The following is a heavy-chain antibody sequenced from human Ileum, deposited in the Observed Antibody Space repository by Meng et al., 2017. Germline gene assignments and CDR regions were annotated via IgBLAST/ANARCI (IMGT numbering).Heavy chain of an antibody. V-gene: IGHV4-4*02. CDR3: AHIFDS. Sequence: QVQLEGPGPGRVVTAGTLSLTCAVSGRCISSSDWWSWVRQPPGKGLEWIAEMNLGGSPNYNPSLKSRVTMSVDKSNDHLSLQLTSVTAADTAVYYCAHIFDSWGQGTLVTVSS. J-gene: IGHJ4*02. CDR2: MNLGGSP. CDR1: GRCISSSDW.